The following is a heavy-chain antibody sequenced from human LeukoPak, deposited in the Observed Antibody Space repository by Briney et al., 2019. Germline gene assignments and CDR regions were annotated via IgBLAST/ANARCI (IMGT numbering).Heavy chain of an antibody. CDR2: IYPRDGST. Sequence: ASVKVSCKASGYTFTSNYIHWVRQAPGQGLEWMGMIYPRDGSTSYAQKFQGRVTITADESTSTAYMELSSLRSEDTAVYYCARGGPLTTVTTNYYYGMDVWGQGTTVTDSS. CDR3: ARGGPLTTVTTNYYYGMDV. D-gene: IGHD4-17*01. V-gene: IGHV1-46*01. J-gene: IGHJ6*02. CDR1: GYTFTSNY.